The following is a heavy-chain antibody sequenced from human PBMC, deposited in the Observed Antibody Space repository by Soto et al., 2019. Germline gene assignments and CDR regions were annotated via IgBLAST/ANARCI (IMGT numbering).Heavy chain of an antibody. CDR1: GGSISNYY. CDR3: VRYYLLNGFVP. V-gene: IGHV4-59*01. CDR2: VYYSGST. J-gene: IGHJ5*02. Sequence: PSETQSLTGTVAGGSISNYYWTWVRQPPGKGLEWIGYVYYSGSTNYNPSLESRVTISIDASKNQFSLKMKSVPAADPAVYYCVRYYLLNGFVPCGQG. D-gene: IGHD3-10*01.